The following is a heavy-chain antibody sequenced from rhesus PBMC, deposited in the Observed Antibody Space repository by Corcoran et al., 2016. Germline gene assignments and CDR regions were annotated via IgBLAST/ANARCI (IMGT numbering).Heavy chain of an antibody. D-gene: IGHD3-3*01. CDR1: GGSFSSYW. Sequence: QVQLQESGPGLVKPSETLSLTCAVSGGSFSSYWWSWIRQPPGKGLEWIGEINGNSGSTNYNPARRSRVAIAKDGSKNKFSRKMSAVTAADTAVYYCARCGTYYNIWTGYPNGYFEFWGQGALVTVSS. CDR3: ARCGTYYNIWTGYPNGYFEF. CDR2: INGNSGST. V-gene: IGHV4-80*01. J-gene: IGHJ1*01.